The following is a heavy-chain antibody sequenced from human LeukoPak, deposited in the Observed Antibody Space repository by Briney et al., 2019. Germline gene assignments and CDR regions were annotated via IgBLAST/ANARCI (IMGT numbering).Heavy chain of an antibody. CDR1: GFTFSSDS. Sequence: GGSLRLSCAAPGFTFSSDSMNWVRQAPGEGLEWVSSISSSSSYIYYADSVKGRFTISRDNAKNSLYLQMNSLRAEDTAVYYCARLTVTTFSDWFDPWGQGTLVTVSS. CDR3: ARLTVTTFSDWFDP. CDR2: ISSSSSYI. V-gene: IGHV3-21*01. D-gene: IGHD4-17*01. J-gene: IGHJ5*02.